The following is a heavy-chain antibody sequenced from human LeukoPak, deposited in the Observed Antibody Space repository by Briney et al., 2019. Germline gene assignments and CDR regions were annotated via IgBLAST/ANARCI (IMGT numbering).Heavy chain of an antibody. D-gene: IGHD6-13*01. V-gene: IGHV4-34*01. CDR1: GGSFSDYY. J-gene: IGHJ4*02. CDR2: INHSGST. CDR3: ASRRIAAAGHFDY. Sequence: PSETLSLTCAVYGGSFSDYYWSWIRQPPGKGLEWIGEINHSGSTNYNPSLKSRVTISVDTSKNQFSLKLSSVTAADTAVYYCASRRIAAAGHFDYWGQGTLVTVSS.